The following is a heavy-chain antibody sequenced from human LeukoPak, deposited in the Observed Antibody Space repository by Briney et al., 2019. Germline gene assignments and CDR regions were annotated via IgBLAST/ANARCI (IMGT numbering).Heavy chain of an antibody. CDR2: IIPIFGTA. D-gene: IGHD1-26*01. J-gene: IGHJ4*02. CDR3: ARDYSGSYSFDY. CDR1: GGTFSSYA. Sequence: SVKVTCKASGGTFSSYAISWVRQAPGQGLEWMGGIIPIFGTANYAQKFQGRVTITADESTSTAYMELSSLRSEDTAVYYCARDYSGSYSFDYWGQGTLVTVSS. V-gene: IGHV1-69*01.